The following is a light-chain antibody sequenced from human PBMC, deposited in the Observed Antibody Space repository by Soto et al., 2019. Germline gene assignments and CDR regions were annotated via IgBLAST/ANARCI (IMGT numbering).Light chain of an antibody. CDR1: QDINKY. Sequence: DIQMTQSPSSLSASVGDRVTITCQASQDINKYLNWYQQKPGKAPKLLIYDASSLETGVPSRFSGSGSGTDFTFTVTRLQPEDIATYYCQQFDNFPYTFGQGTKLEIK. CDR2: DAS. V-gene: IGKV1-33*01. J-gene: IGKJ2*01. CDR3: QQFDNFPYT.